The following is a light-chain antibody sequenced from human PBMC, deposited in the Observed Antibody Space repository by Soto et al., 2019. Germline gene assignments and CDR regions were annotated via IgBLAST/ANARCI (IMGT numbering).Light chain of an antibody. CDR1: QSVSSN. CDR3: QQYYNWPPEYT. J-gene: IGKJ2*01. CDR2: GAS. Sequence: EIVMTQSPATLSVSPGERATLSCRASQSVSSNLAWYQQKPGQAPRLLIYGASTRATGIPARFSGSGSGTEFTLTISSLQSEDFAVYYCQQYYNWPPEYTFGQGTKLEIK. V-gene: IGKV3-15*01.